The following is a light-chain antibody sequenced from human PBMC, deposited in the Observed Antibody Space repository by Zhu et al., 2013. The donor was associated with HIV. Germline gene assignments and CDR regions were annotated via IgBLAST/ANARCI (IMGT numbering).Light chain of an antibody. J-gene: IGKJ2*01. CDR3: QQRGSRPPYT. CDR2: GAS. V-gene: IGKV3-11*01. CDR1: QSVRSS. Sequence: EIVLTQSPATLSLSPGERATLSCRASQSVRSSLAWYQHKPGQAPRLLIYGASNRATGIAARFTGSGSGTDFTLTISSLEPEDFAIYYCQQRGSRPPYTFGQGTILEIK.